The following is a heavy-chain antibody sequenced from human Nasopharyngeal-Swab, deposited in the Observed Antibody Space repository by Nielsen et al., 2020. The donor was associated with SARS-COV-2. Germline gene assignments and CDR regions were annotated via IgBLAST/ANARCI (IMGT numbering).Heavy chain of an antibody. D-gene: IGHD3-9*01. Sequence: GGSLRLSCAASGFTSSSYWMSWVRQAPGKGLEWVANIKQDGSEKYYVDSVKGRFTISRDNAKNSLYLQMNSLRAEDTAVYYCARDSRFRFDRDYYYGMDVWGQGTTVTVSS. CDR1: GFTSSSYW. J-gene: IGHJ6*02. V-gene: IGHV3-7*01. CDR2: IKQDGSEK. CDR3: ARDSRFRFDRDYYYGMDV.